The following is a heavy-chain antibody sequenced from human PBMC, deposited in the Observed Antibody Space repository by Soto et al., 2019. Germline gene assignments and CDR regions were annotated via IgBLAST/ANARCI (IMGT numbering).Heavy chain of an antibody. CDR3: ANGGYDYGDYEGY. V-gene: IGHV3-9*01. CDR2: ISWNSGSI. D-gene: IGHD4-17*01. J-gene: IGHJ4*02. Sequence: DVQLVESGGGLVQPGRSLRLSCAASGFTFDDYAMHWVRQAPGKGLEWVSGISWNSGSIGYADSVKGRFTISRDNAKNSLYLQMNSLRAEDTALYYCANGGYDYGDYEGYWGQGTLVTVSS. CDR1: GFTFDDYA.